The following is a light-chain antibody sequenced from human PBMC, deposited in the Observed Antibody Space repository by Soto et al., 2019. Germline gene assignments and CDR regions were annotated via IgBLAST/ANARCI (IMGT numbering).Light chain of an antibody. Sequence: QSALTQPASVSGSPGQSITISCTGTSSDVGAYNYDSWYQQYPGEALKVIIYDVTHRPAGVSNRFSGSKPGNAASLTISGLQIQDEADYYCSSYTSPTTYVFGTGTKVTVL. CDR2: DVT. CDR1: SSDVGAYNY. J-gene: IGLJ1*01. V-gene: IGLV2-14*01. CDR3: SSYTSPTTYV.